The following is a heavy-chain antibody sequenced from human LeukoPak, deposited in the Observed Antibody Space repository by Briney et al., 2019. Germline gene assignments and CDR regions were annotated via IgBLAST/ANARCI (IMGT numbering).Heavy chain of an antibody. J-gene: IGHJ4*02. V-gene: IGHV4-59*01. Sequence: SETLSLTCTVSGDSISSYYWSCIRQPPGRGLEWIGYIYHSGSTNYNPPLKSRVTISADTSKDQFSLKLASVTAADTAVYYCATGYSSIWYYFDYWGQGTLVTVAS. CDR2: IYHSGST. CDR3: ATGYSSIWYYFDY. D-gene: IGHD6-13*01. CDR1: GDSISSYY.